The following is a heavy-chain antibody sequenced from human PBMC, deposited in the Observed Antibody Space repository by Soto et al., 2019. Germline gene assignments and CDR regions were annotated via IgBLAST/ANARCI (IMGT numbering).Heavy chain of an antibody. Sequence: ASVKVSCKASGYTFTSYGISWVRQAPGQGLEWMGWISAYNGNTNYAQKLQGRVTMTTDTSTSTAYMELRSLRSDDTAAYYCARVLYYYDSSGYYPIDYWGQGTLVTVSS. CDR1: GYTFTSYG. J-gene: IGHJ4*02. CDR2: ISAYNGNT. V-gene: IGHV1-18*01. D-gene: IGHD3-22*01. CDR3: ARVLYYYDSSGYYPIDY.